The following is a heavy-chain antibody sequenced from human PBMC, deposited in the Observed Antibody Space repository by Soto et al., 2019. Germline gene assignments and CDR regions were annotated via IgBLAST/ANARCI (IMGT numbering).Heavy chain of an antibody. CDR2: IRSDGTNK. CDR1: GFTFSIYG. V-gene: IGHV3-33*01. J-gene: IGHJ6*02. CDR3: ARGLNGVDV. Sequence: VQLVESGGGVVQPGRSLRLSCTASGFTFSIYGMHWVRQAPGKGLEWVAVIRSDGTNKYYADSVKGRFTISRDNFKNTLYLQMDSLRAEDTAMYYCARGLNGVDVWGQGTTVTVSS.